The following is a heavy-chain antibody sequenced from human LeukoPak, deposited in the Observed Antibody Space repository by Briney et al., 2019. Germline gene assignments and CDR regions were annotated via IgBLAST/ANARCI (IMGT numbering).Heavy chain of an antibody. V-gene: IGHV3-21*01. CDR3: ATRIVGASGFDY. D-gene: IGHD1-26*01. CDR1: GFTFSCYS. J-gene: IGHJ4*02. CDR2: ISSSSSYI. Sequence: GGSLRLSSAASGFTFSCYSMNWVRQAPGKGLEWVSSISSSSSYIYYADSVKGRFTIYRDNAKNSLYLQMNSLRAEDTAVYYCATRIVGASGFDYWGQGTLVTVSS.